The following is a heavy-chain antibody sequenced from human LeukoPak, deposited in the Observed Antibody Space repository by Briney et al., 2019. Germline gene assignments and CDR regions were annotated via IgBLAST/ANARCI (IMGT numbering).Heavy chain of an antibody. CDR1: GGSFSGYY. V-gene: IGHV4-34*01. J-gene: IGHJ4*02. D-gene: IGHD2-2*01. CDR3: ARVDIVVVPSTNFDY. CDR2: INYSGTT. Sequence: SETLSLTCAVCGGSFSGYYWSWIRQPPGKGLEWLGSINYSGTTYYNPSLESRVTISVDTSKNQFSLKLFSVTAADTAVYYCARVDIVVVPSTNFDYWGQGTLVTVSP.